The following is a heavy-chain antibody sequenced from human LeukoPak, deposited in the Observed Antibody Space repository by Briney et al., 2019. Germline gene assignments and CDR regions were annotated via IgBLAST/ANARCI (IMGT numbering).Heavy chain of an antibody. CDR1: GFTFSNYS. D-gene: IGHD3-9*01. J-gene: IGHJ4*02. CDR3: ARDEYDLLTDYDY. V-gene: IGHV3-21*01. Sequence: GGSLRLSCAASGFTFSNYSMSWVRQAPGEGLEWVSSIGTTGSHIFYADSVKGRFTISRDNSKKTLYLQMNSLRAEDTAVYYCARDEYDLLTDYDYWGQGTLVTVSS. CDR2: IGTTGSHI.